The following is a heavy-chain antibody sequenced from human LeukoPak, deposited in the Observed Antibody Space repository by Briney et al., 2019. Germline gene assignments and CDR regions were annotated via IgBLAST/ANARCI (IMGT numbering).Heavy chain of an antibody. CDR2: IYYSGST. CDR1: GGSISSYY. CDR3: ARDGEMGTIENYFDY. D-gene: IGHD5-24*01. Sequence: SGTLSLTCTVSGGSISSYYWSWIRQPPGKGPEWIGYIYYSGSTNYNPSLKSRVTISVDTSKNQFSLKLSSVTAADTAVYYCARDGEMGTIENYFDYWGQGTLVTVSS. J-gene: IGHJ4*02. V-gene: IGHV4-59*12.